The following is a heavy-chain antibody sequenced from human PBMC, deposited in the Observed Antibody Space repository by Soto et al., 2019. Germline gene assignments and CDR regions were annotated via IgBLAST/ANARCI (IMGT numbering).Heavy chain of an antibody. D-gene: IGHD4-17*01. CDR1: GGSINNYY. CDR3: ARGSDYGRD. J-gene: IGHJ4*02. Sequence: SETLFLTCTVSGGSINNYYWSWIRQPPGKRVEWIGYIFYSGSPTYNPSLKSRVTMSVDTSKNQFSLNLRSVTDADTAVYYCARGSDYGRDWGQGTLVTV. CDR2: IFYSGSP. V-gene: IGHV4-59*01.